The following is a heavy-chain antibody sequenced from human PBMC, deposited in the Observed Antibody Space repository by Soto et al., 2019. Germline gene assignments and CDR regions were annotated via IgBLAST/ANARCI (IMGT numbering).Heavy chain of an antibody. Sequence: EVQLVESGGGLVQPGGSLRLSCAVSGFTFGSYWMNWVRLIPGKGLEWVAYIKPDGSATYYVDSVKGRFTISRDNAKNSLYLQMNSLRAEDTAVYYCARDRASSSGPLMNWFDPWGQGTLVTVSS. D-gene: IGHD6-6*01. CDR1: GFTFGSYW. J-gene: IGHJ5*02. CDR3: ARDRASSSGPLMNWFDP. CDR2: IKPDGSAT. V-gene: IGHV3-7*01.